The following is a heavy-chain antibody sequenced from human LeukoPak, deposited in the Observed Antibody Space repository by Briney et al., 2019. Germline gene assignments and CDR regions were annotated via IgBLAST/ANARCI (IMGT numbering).Heavy chain of an antibody. V-gene: IGHV3-74*01. J-gene: IGHJ4*02. CDR1: GFTFSSHW. Sequence: QPGGSLRLSCAASGFTFSSHWMHWVRQAPGKGLVWVSRINSDGSSTSYADSVKGRFTISRDNAKNTLYLQMNSLRAEDTAVYYCARGSYYYDSSGYILGYWGQGTLVTVSS. D-gene: IGHD3-22*01. CDR3: ARGSYYYDSSGYILGY. CDR2: INSDGSST.